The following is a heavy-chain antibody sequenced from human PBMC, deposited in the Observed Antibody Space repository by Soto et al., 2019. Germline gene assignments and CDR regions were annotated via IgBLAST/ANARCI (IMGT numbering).Heavy chain of an antibody. CDR3: ARDEYSSSWDYYYGMDV. D-gene: IGHD6-13*01. CDR2: IYYSGST. CDR1: GGSISSYY. V-gene: IGHV4-59*01. J-gene: IGHJ6*02. Sequence: QVQLQESGPGLVKPSETLSLTCTVSGGSISSYYWSWIRQPPGKGLEWIGYIYYSGSTNYNPSLKSGVTISVDTSKNQFSLKLSSVTAADTAVYYCARDEYSSSWDYYYGMDVWGLGTTVTVSS.